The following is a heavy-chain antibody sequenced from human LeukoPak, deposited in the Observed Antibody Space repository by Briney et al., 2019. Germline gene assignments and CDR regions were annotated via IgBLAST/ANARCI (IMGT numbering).Heavy chain of an antibody. CDR2: ISDTGGST. J-gene: IGHJ4*02. CDR1: GFTFSSHA. Sequence: PGGSLRLSCAASGFTFSSHAMSWVRQAPGKGLEWVSGISDTGGSTYYADSVKGRFTISRDNSKNTLYLQMNSLRAEDTAIYYCASRDPCSGGSCYGLGYWGQGTLVTVSS. D-gene: IGHD2-15*01. V-gene: IGHV3-23*01. CDR3: ASRDPCSGGSCYGLGY.